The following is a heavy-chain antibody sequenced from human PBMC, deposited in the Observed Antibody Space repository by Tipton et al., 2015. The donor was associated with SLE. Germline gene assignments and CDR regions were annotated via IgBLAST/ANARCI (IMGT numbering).Heavy chain of an antibody. CDR1: GGSISSYY. V-gene: IGHV4-59*12. D-gene: IGHD6-6*01. CDR2: IYYSGST. CDR3: ARGSIAARGYYMDV. J-gene: IGHJ6*03. Sequence: TLSLTCTVSGGSISSYYWSWIRQPPGTGLEWIGYIYYSGSTNYNPSLKSRVTISVDTSKNQFSLKLSSVTAADTAVYYCARGSIAARGYYMDVWGKGTTVTVSS.